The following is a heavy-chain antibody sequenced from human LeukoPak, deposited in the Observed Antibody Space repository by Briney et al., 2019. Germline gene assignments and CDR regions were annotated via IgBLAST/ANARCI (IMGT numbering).Heavy chain of an antibody. J-gene: IGHJ5*02. V-gene: IGHV3-23*01. CDR3: TKDPVGDDVGAFDP. Sequence: GGSLRLSCAASGFTFSSFAMTWVRQAPGKGLEWVSSITGSHGPPYNTDSVKGRLTISRDNSQNTLSLQMNMRRAQDTAIYYCTKDPVGDDVGAFDPWGQGTLVTASS. CDR2: ITGSHGPP. CDR1: GFTFSSFA. D-gene: IGHD4-17*01.